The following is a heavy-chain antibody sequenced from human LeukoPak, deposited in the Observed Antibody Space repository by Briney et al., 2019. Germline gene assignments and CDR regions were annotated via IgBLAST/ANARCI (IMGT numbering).Heavy chain of an antibody. CDR2: IYYSGST. CDR1: GGSISSSSYY. Sequence: SETLSLTCTVSGGSISSSSYYWGWIRQPPGKGLEWIGSIYYSGSTYYNPSLKSRVTISVDTSKNQFSLKLSSVTAADTAVYHCARDGGELWSSSFFDYWGQGTLVTVSS. J-gene: IGHJ4*02. V-gene: IGHV4-39*07. CDR3: ARDGGELWSSSFFDY. D-gene: IGHD5-18*01.